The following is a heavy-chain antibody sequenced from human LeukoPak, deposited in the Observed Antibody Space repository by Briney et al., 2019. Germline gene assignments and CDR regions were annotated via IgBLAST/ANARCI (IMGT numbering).Heavy chain of an antibody. Sequence: GGSLRLSCVASGFTFNNYAMTWVRQAPGKGLEWVSAISGSGYSTYYADSVKGRFTISRDNSKNTLYLQMDSLRAEDTAVYYCAKGGFGRPFDYWGQGTLVTVSS. CDR2: ISGSGYST. V-gene: IGHV3-23*01. D-gene: IGHD3-10*01. J-gene: IGHJ4*02. CDR1: GFTFNNYA. CDR3: AKGGFGRPFDY.